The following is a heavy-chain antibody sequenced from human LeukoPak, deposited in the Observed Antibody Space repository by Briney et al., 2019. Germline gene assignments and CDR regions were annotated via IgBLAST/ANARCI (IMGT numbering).Heavy chain of an antibody. V-gene: IGHV1-2*04. Sequence: ASVKVSCKASGYTFTGYYMHWVRQAPGQGLEWMGWINPNSGGTNYAQKFQGWVTMTRDTSISTAYMELSRLRSDDTAVYYCARHKETCSGDYCYLDYFDYWGQGTLVTVSS. CDR2: INPNSGGT. D-gene: IGHD2-15*01. CDR3: ARHKETCSGDYCYLDYFDY. CDR1: GYTFTGYY. J-gene: IGHJ4*02.